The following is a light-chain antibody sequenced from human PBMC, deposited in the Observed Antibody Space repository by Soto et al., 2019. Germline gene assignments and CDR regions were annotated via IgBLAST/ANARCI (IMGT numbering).Light chain of an antibody. J-gene: IGKJ3*01. Sequence: EIVMTQSPVTLSVSPGERATLSCTASQSVNNNVAWYQQKPGHIPRLLIYSASIGATGTPARFSGSGSGSDFTLTISSLQSEDFAVYYCQQYNKWPITFGPGTKVDIK. CDR2: SAS. V-gene: IGKV3-15*01. CDR3: QQYNKWPIT. CDR1: QSVNNN.